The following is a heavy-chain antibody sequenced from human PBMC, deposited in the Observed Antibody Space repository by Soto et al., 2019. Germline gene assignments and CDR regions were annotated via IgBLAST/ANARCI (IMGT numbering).Heavy chain of an antibody. D-gene: IGHD5-12*01. CDR2: IYYSGST. CDR3: ARLGSGYSLFDY. CDR1: GGSISSSSYY. J-gene: IGHJ4*02. V-gene: IGHV4-39*01. Sequence: SETLSLTCTVSGGSISSSSYYWGWIRQPPGKGLEWIGSIYYSGSTYYNPSLKSRVTISVDTSKNQFSLKLSSVTAADTAVYYCARLGSGYSLFDYWGQGTLVTVSS.